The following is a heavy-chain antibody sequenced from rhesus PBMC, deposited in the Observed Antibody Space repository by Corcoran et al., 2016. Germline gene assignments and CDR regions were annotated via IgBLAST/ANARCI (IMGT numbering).Heavy chain of an antibody. V-gene: IGHV3-16*01. D-gene: IGHD6-31*01. CDR1: GFTFSNYW. CDR2: NKNKAESGTT. CDR3: TRGGYSRFDV. J-gene: IGHJ5-1*01. Sequence: EVQLVESGGGLVQPGGSLSLSCAASGFTFSNYWMSWVRQAPVKGLDWVGRNKNKAESGTTKYAESVNSRLNISRDDSKYTLYLQMNSLKTEDTAVYYCTRGGYSRFDVWGPGVLVTVSS.